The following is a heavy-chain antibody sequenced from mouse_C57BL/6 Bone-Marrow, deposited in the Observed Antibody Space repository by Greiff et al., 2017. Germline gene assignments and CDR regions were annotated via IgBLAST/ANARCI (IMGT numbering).Heavy chain of an antibody. D-gene: IGHD1-1*01. CDR2: IYPRSGNT. CDR1: GYTFTSYG. V-gene: IGHV1-81*01. CDR3: ARSCYYGSSLYYYAMDY. Sequence: VQLQQSGAELARPGASVKLSCKASGYTFTSYGISWVKQRTGQGLEWIGEIYPRSGNTYYNEKFKGKATLTADKSSSTAYMELRSLTSEDSAVYFCARSCYYGSSLYYYAMDYWGQGTSVTVSS. J-gene: IGHJ4*01.